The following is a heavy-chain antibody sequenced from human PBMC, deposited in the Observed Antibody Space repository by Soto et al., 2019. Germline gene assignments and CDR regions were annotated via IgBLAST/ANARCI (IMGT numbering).Heavy chain of an antibody. CDR1: GGSMSSYY. D-gene: IGHD3-10*01. V-gene: IGHV4-59*01. J-gene: IGHJ5*02. CDR3: AGRHFGELHGWFDP. CDR2: MYYTGTT. Sequence: SETLSLTCTVSGGSMSSYYWSWIRQPPGKGLEWIAYMYYTGTTNYNPSLKSRATMSLDMSKSQFTLKLSSVTAADTAVYFCAGRHFGELHGWFDPWGQGTLVTVSS.